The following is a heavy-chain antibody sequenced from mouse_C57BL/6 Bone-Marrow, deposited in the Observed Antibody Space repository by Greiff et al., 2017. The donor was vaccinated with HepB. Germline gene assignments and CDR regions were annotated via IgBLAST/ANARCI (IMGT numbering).Heavy chain of an antibody. CDR2: ISSGGSYT. V-gene: IGHV5-6*03. J-gene: IGHJ3*01. D-gene: IGHD1-1*01. CDR3: ARHRLLRKFAY. CDR1: GFTFSSYG. Sequence: EVKVVESGGGLVKPGGSLKLSCAASGFTFSSYGMSWVRQTPDKRLEWVATISSGGSYTYYPDSVKGRFTISRDNAKNTLYLQMSSLKSEDTAMYYCARHRLLRKFAYWGQGTLVTVSA.